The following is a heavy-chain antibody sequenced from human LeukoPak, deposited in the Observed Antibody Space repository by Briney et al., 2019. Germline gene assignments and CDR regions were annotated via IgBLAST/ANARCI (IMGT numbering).Heavy chain of an antibody. CDR2: VSPSHTTR. J-gene: IGHJ3*02. CDR1: GYTFRQYS. D-gene: IGHD3-3*02. Sequence: ASVKVSCKASGYTFRQYSISWVRQAPGKGFEWMGWVSPSHTTRVYAQDFQGRVTMTADTNTNTVSMELRSLKFDDTAVYFCARDYILPLETDNGDGFAIWGQGTVVTVSS. CDR3: ARDYILPLETDNGDGFAI. V-gene: IGHV1-18*01.